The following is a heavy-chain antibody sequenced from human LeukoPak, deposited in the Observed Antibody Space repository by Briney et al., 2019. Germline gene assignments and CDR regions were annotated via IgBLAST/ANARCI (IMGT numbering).Heavy chain of an antibody. Sequence: PGGSQTLFCAASGFPFSGYWMSWVRQAPGKGLEWVANINQDGSEKYYVDSVKGRFTISRDNAKNSLSLQMNSLRAEDTAVYYCAREKLRCLDYWGQGTLVTVSS. D-gene: IGHD4-17*01. CDR1: GFPFSGYW. CDR3: AREKLRCLDY. J-gene: IGHJ4*02. CDR2: INQDGSEK. V-gene: IGHV3-7*04.